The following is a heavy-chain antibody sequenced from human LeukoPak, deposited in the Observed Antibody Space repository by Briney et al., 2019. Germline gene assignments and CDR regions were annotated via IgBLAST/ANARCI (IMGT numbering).Heavy chain of an antibody. Sequence: KPSETLSLTCAVSGYSISSGYYWGWIRQPPGKGLEWIGSIYHSGSTYYNPSLKSRVTISVDTSKTQFSLKLSSVTAADTAVYYCAAYCSGGSCYSDSDYWGQGTLVTVSS. CDR3: AAYCSGGSCYSDSDY. D-gene: IGHD2-15*01. CDR1: GYSISSGYY. J-gene: IGHJ4*02. V-gene: IGHV4-38-2*01. CDR2: IYHSGST.